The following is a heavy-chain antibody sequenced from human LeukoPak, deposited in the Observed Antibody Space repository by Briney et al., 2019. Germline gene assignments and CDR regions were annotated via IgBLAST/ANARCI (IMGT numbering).Heavy chain of an antibody. Sequence: GRSLRLSCAASGFTFSSYAMHWVRQAPGKGLEWVAVISYDGSNKYYADSVKGRFTISRDNSKNTLHLQMNSLRVEDTAVYYCASYNPYYGGQGTLVTVSS. J-gene: IGHJ4*02. D-gene: IGHD1-1*01. CDR1: GFTFSSYA. CDR3: ASYNPYY. V-gene: IGHV3-30*14. CDR2: ISYDGSNK.